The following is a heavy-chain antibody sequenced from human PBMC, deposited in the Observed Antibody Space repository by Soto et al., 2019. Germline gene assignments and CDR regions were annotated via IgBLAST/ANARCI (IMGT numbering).Heavy chain of an antibody. Sequence: GGSLRLSCAASGFTFSSYGMHWVRQAPGKGLEWVAVIWYDGSNKYYADSVKGRFTISRDNSKNTLYLQMNSLGAEDTAVYYCARKQLLRDMDVWGKGTTVTVSS. V-gene: IGHV3-33*01. CDR3: ARKQLLRDMDV. J-gene: IGHJ6*04. CDR2: IWYDGSNK. CDR1: GFTFSSYG. D-gene: IGHD2-15*01.